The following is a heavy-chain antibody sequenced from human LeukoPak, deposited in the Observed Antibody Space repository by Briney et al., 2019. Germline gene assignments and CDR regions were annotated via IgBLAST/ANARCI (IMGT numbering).Heavy chain of an antibody. CDR3: ARRLRYAYCSGGSCGGIDY. J-gene: IGHJ4*02. CDR1: GGSISSYY. CDR2: IYYSGST. Sequence: PSETLSLTCTVSGGSISSYYWSWIRRPPGKGLEWIGYIYYSGSTNYNPSLKSRVTISVDTSKNQFSLKLSSVTAADTAVYYCARRLRYAYCSGGSCGGIDYWGQGTLVTVSS. D-gene: IGHD2-15*01. V-gene: IGHV4-59*08.